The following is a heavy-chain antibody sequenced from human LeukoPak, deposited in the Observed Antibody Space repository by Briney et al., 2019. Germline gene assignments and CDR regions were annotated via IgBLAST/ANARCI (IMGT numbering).Heavy chain of an antibody. Sequence: GRSLRLSCAASGFTFSSYAMHWVRQAPGKGLEWVAVISYDGSNKYYADSVKGRFTISRDNSKNTLYLQMNSLRAGDTAVYYCARVAHYYDSSGWYYFDYWGQGTLVTVSS. CDR3: ARVAHYYDSSGWYYFDY. V-gene: IGHV3-30*04. J-gene: IGHJ4*02. CDR1: GFTFSSYA. D-gene: IGHD3-22*01. CDR2: ISYDGSNK.